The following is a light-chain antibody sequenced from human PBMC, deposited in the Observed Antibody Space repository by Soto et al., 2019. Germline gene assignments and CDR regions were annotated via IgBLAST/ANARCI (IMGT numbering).Light chain of an antibody. V-gene: IGKV3-20*01. CDR2: GAS. CDR3: QQYGSSPPYT. J-gene: IGKJ2*01. CDR1: HRVSSTY. Sequence: EIVLTQSPGTLSLSPGERATLSCRASHRVSSTYLAWYQQKPGQAPRRLIYGASSRATGIPDRFSSSGSGTCFTLPISRLEPADFGVYYCQQYGSSPPYTFGQGTKRDIK.